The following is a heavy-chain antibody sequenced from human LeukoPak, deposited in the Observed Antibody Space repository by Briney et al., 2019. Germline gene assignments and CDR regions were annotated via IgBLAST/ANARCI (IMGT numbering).Heavy chain of an antibody. D-gene: IGHD1-14*01. CDR1: GFTFDDYA. V-gene: IGHV3-9*01. CDR3: AKGRSVRSAFDI. Sequence: PARSLRLSCAASGFTFDDYAMHWVRQAPGKGLEWVSGISRNSGSIGYADSVKGRFTISRDNAKNSLYLQMNSLRAEDTALYYCAKGRSVRSAFDIWGQGTMVTVSS. CDR2: ISRNSGSI. J-gene: IGHJ3*02.